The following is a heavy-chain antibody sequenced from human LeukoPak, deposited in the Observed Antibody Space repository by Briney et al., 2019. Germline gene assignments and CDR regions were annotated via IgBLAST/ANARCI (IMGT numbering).Heavy chain of an antibody. CDR1: GYTFTSYD. V-gene: IGHV1-8*01. CDR3: ARAGYSGYVWVDY. Sequence: APVKVSSKASGYTFTSYDINWVRRATGQELEWMGWMNPNSGNSGYAQKFQGRVTMTRNTSISTAYMELSSLRSEDTAVYYCARAGYSGYVWVDYWGQRTLVTVSS. CDR2: MNPNSGNS. J-gene: IGHJ4*02. D-gene: IGHD5-12*01.